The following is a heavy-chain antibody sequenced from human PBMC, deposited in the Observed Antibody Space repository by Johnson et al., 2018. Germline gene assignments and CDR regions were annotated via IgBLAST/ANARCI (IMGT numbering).Heavy chain of an antibody. V-gene: IGHV3-11*04. Sequence: QVQLVESGGGLVKPGGSLRLSCAASGFTFRDYYMSWIRQAPGKGQEWVSYISSSGSTTYYADSVKGRFTISRANAKHSLYLQMNSLRAEDTAGYYCARDRRDGYNLAFEIWGQGTMVTVSS. CDR2: ISSSGSTT. D-gene: IGHD5-24*01. CDR1: GFTFRDYY. CDR3: ARDRRDGYNLAFEI. J-gene: IGHJ3*02.